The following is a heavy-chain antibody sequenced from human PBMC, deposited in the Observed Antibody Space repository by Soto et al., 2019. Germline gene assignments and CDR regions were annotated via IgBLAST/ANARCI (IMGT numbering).Heavy chain of an antibody. CDR2: ISAYNGNT. CDR1: GYTFTSYG. V-gene: IGHV1-18*01. Sequence: QVQLVQSGAEVKKPGASVKVSCKASGYTFTSYGISWVRQAPGQGLEWMGWISAYNGNTNYAQKLQGRVTMTTDTSTSTAYMELRSLRSDDTAVYYCAREQDASSSFYYYYGMDVWGQGTTVTVSS. J-gene: IGHJ6*02. D-gene: IGHD6-6*01. CDR3: AREQDASSSFYYYYGMDV.